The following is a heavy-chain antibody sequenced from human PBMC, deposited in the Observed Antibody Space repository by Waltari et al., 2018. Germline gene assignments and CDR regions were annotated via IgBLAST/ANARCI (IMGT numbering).Heavy chain of an antibody. J-gene: IGHJ4*02. CDR2: IIPIRGIA. Sequence: QVQLVQSGAEVKKPGSSVKVSCQASGGTFRSYTISWVRQAPGQGLEWMGRIIPIRGIANYAQKFQGRVTITADKSTSTAYMELSSLRSEDTAVYYCAGEYSSSSELFDYWGQGTLVTVSS. D-gene: IGHD6-6*01. CDR1: GGTFRSYT. V-gene: IGHV1-69*02. CDR3: AGEYSSSSELFDY.